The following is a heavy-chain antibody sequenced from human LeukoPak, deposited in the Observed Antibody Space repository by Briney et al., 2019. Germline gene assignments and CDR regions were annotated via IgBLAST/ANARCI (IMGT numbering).Heavy chain of an antibody. CDR2: INHSGST. Sequence: PSETLSLTCAVYGGSFSGYYWSWIRQPPGKGLEWIGEINHSGSTNYNPSPKSRVTISVDTSNNQFSLKLSSVTAADTAVYYCARGAGGGYFDYWGQGTLVTVSS. J-gene: IGHJ4*02. CDR1: GGSFSGYY. D-gene: IGHD3-16*01. V-gene: IGHV4-34*01. CDR3: ARGAGGGYFDY.